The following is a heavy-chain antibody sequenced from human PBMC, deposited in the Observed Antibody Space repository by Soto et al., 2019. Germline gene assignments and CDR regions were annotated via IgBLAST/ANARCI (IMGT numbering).Heavy chain of an antibody. CDR2: IYGDDDK. CDR3: AHSKFGPYVGAFVI. Sequence: QITLKESGPSLVKPTQTLTLTCTFSGFSLTTSGVAVGWIRQPPGKALEWLALIYGDDDKRYSTSLKTRLAISRGTSDNQVVLTMTDMDPVETATYYCAHSKFGPYVGAFVIWGQGTMVTVSS. CDR1: GFSLTTSGVA. D-gene: IGHD3-10*01. V-gene: IGHV2-5*02. J-gene: IGHJ3*02.